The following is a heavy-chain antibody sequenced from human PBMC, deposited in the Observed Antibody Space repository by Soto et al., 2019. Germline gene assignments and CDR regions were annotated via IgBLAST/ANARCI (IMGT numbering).Heavy chain of an antibody. Sequence: QVQLVQSGAEVKKPGSSVKVSCKASGATLNTFINYGITWVRQAPGQGHEWMGGIIPVFGTANYAQKFQGRVTISADEATRTAYMELNSLRSKYKAVYDCASGAATEIVVVKWGVCEMWGQGTMVTVSS. J-gene: IGHJ3*02. CDR2: IIPVFGTA. D-gene: IGHD6-25*01. CDR3: ASGAATEIVVVKWGVCEM. V-gene: IGHV1-69*12. CDR1: GATLNTFINYG.